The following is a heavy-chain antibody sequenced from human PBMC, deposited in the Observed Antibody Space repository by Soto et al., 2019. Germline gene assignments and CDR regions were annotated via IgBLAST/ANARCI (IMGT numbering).Heavy chain of an antibody. V-gene: IGHV4-39*01. CDR3: ATIPATTILTDY. CDR1: GGSXTSSYY. D-gene: IGHD2-2*02. J-gene: IGHJ4*02. CDR2: IYYSGST. Sequence: SETLSLTCTVSGGSXTSSYYWGWIRQPPGKGLEWIGSIYYSGSTYYNPSLKSRVTISVDTSKNQFSLKLSSVTAADTAVYYCATIPATTILTDYWGQGTLVTVSS.